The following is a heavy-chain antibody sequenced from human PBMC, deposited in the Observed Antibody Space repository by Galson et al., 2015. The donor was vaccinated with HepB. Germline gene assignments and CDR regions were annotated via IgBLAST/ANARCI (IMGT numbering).Heavy chain of an antibody. Sequence: SLRLSCAASGFTFSSYAMSWVRQAPGKGLEWVSAISGSGGSTYYADSVKGRFTISRDNSKNTLYLQMNSLRAEDTAVYYCARCRGSHRSTPYFDYWGQGTLVTVSS. CDR1: GFTFSSYA. CDR3: ARCRGSHRSTPYFDY. D-gene: IGHD5/OR15-5a*01. CDR2: ISGSGGST. V-gene: IGHV3-23*01. J-gene: IGHJ4*02.